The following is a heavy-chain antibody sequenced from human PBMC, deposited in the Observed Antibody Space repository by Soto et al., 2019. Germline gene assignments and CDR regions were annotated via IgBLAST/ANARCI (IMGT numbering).Heavy chain of an antibody. CDR2: ISAYNGNT. CDR1: GGTFSSYT. V-gene: IGHV1-18*01. Sequence: ASVKVSCKASGGTFSSYTISWVRQAPGQGLEWMGGISAYNGNTNYAQKLQGRVTMTTDTSTSTAYMELRSLRSDDTAVYYCARDLEGKLWDYYYYYGVDVWGQGTTVTVSS. J-gene: IGHJ6*02. CDR3: ARDLEGKLWDYYYYYGVDV. D-gene: IGHD1-1*01.